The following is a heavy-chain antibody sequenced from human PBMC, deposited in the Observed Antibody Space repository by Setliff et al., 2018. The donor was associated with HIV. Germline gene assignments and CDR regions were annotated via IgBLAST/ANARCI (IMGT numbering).Heavy chain of an antibody. Sequence: SETLSLTCTVSGGSISSGSYYWNWIRQPAGKGLEWIGHIYSSGSTNYNPSLKSRVTISVDTSKNQFSLKLSSVTAADTAVYYCASYDILTGYYGHYFDYWVPETLLVTVSS. V-gene: IGHV4-61*09. CDR1: GGSISSGSYY. J-gene: IGHJ4*03. D-gene: IGHD3-9*01. CDR2: IYSSGST. CDR3: ASYDILTGYYGHYFDY.